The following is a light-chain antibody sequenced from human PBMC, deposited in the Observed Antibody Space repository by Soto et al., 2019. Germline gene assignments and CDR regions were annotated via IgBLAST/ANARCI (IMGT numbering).Light chain of an antibody. V-gene: IGKV3-15*01. J-gene: IGKJ1*01. CDR1: QSVSTN. CDR3: LQHNSWPRT. CDR2: GAS. Sequence: EIVMTQSPATLSVSPGERANLSCRASQSVSTNLAWYQQKPGQAPRLLIFGASTRATDVPARFSGSGSGTEFTLTISSLQSEDFAVYYCLQHNSWPRTFGQGTRLEV.